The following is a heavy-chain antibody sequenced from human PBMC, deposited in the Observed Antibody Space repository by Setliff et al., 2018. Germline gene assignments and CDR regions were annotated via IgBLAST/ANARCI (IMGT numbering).Heavy chain of an antibody. CDR2: INKDGSER. Sequence: GESLKISCVASGLIFSNNWMSWVRQAPGKGLEWVTNINKDGSERNYVDSVKGRSTISRDNAKNSVYLQMNSLRADDTAVYYCVPQGPGYGNGWWTNWFDPWGQGTLVTVS. CDR1: GLIFSNNW. D-gene: IGHD6-19*01. V-gene: IGHV3-7*03. CDR3: VPQGPGYGNGWWTNWFDP. J-gene: IGHJ5*02.